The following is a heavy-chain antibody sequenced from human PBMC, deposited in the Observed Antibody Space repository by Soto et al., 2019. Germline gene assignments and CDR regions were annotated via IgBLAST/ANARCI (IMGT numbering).Heavy chain of an antibody. J-gene: IGHJ5*02. CDR1: GFTFSSYA. CDR2: ISGSGGST. Sequence: GSLRLSCAASGFTFSSYAMSWVRQAPGKGLEWVSAISGSGGSTYYADSVKGRFTISRDNAKNSLYLQMNSLRAEDTAVYYCARDPSTTVTLNWFDPWGQGTLVTVSS. CDR3: ARDPSTTVTLNWFDP. V-gene: IGHV3-23*01. D-gene: IGHD4-4*01.